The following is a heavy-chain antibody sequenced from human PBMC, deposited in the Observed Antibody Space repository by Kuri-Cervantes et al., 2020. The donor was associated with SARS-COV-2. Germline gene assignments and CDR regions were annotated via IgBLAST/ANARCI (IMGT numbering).Heavy chain of an antibody. Sequence: GGSLRLSCAASGFTYNNYGMHWVRQAPGKGLEWVAVIWYDGRNKYYADSAKGRFTISRDNSKNTLYLQMNSLRVEDTAVYYCAKVRAPGDQLILSSPLDYWGQGTLVTVSS. J-gene: IGHJ4*02. V-gene: IGHV3-33*06. CDR3: AKVRAPGDQLILSSPLDY. CDR2: IWYDGRNK. D-gene: IGHD1-1*01. CDR1: GFTYNNYG.